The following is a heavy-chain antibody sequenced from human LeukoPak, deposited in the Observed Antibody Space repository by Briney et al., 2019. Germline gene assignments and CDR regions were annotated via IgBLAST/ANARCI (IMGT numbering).Heavy chain of an antibody. V-gene: IGHV3-23*01. D-gene: IGHD6-13*01. Sequence: GGSLRLSCAASGFTFSSYAMSWVRQAPGKGLEWVSAITNSGSTTYYANSEKGRITISRDDSKNTLYLQMDSLRAEDTAAYYCAKERQQLALWGYVDVWGKGTTVTVSS. CDR3: AKERQQLALWGYVDV. J-gene: IGHJ6*03. CDR2: ITNSGSTT. CDR1: GFTFSSYA.